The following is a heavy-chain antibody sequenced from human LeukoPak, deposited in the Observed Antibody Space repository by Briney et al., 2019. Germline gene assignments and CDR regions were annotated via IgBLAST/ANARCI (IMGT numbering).Heavy chain of an antibody. D-gene: IGHD3-10*01. CDR1: GGSFSGYY. CDR2: INHSGST. Sequence: SETLSLTCAVYGGSFSGYYWSWIRQPPGKGLEWIGEINHSGSTNYNPSLKSRVTISVDTSKNQFSLKLSSVTAADTAVYYCARGRRSYYYGSGSYYWFDPWGQGTLVTVSS. J-gene: IGHJ5*02. V-gene: IGHV4-34*01. CDR3: ARGRRSYYYGSGSYYWFDP.